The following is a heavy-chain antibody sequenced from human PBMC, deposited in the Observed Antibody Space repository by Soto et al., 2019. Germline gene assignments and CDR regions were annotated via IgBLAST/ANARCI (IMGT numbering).Heavy chain of an antibody. Sequence: SETLSLTCAVYGGSFSGYYWSWIRQPPGKGLEWIGEINHSGSTNYNPSLKSRVTISVDTSKNQFSLKLSSVTAADTAVYYCARDDYYDSSGYHNWGQGTLVTV. CDR2: INHSGST. V-gene: IGHV4-34*01. J-gene: IGHJ4*02. CDR1: GGSFSGYY. D-gene: IGHD3-22*01. CDR3: ARDDYYDSSGYHN.